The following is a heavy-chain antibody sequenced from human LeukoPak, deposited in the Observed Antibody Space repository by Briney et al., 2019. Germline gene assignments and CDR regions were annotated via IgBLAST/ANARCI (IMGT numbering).Heavy chain of an antibody. D-gene: IGHD2-15*01. Sequence: PSETLSLTCTVSGGSISSYYWSWIRQPPGKGLEWIGHIYYSGSTNYNPSLKSRVTISVDTSKNQFSLKLSSVTAADTAVYYCARVKSGCSDGSCYWFDPWGQGTLVTVSS. CDR3: ARVKSGCSDGSCYWFDP. V-gene: IGHV4-59*12. CDR2: IYYSGST. CDR1: GGSISSYY. J-gene: IGHJ5*02.